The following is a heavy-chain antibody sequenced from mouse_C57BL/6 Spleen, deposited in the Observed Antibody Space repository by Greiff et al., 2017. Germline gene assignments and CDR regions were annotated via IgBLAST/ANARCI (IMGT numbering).Heavy chain of an antibody. CDR3: ARSDYWYFDV. J-gene: IGHJ1*03. V-gene: IGHV5-17*01. CDR2: ISSGSSTI. CDR1: GFTFSDYG. Sequence: EVQLVESGGGLVKPGGSLKLSCAASGFTFSDYGMNWVRQAPEKGLEWVAYISSGSSTIYYADTGKGRFTISRDNAKNTLFLQMTSLRSEDTAMYYCARSDYWYFDVWGTGTTVTVSS.